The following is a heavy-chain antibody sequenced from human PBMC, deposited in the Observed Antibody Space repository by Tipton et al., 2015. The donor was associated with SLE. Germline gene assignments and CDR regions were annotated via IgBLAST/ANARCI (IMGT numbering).Heavy chain of an antibody. CDR3: ASTGDSSGYYLSFDQ. V-gene: IGHV3-23*01. J-gene: IGHJ4*02. Sequence: SLRLSCAASGFTFSIYAMNWVRQAPGKGLEWVSTISGSGETTYYADSVKGRFTISRDNAKNSLYLQMNSLRAEDTAVYYCASTGDSSGYYLSFDQWGQGTLVTVPS. D-gene: IGHD3-22*01. CDR1: GFTFSIYA. CDR2: ISGSGETT.